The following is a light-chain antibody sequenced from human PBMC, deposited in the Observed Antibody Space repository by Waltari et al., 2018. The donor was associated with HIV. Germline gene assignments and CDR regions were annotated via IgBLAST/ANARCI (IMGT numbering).Light chain of an antibody. J-gene: IGKJ4*01. Sequence: DIVMTQSPLSLPVTPGEPASISCRSSQSLLHSNGYSYLDWYLQKPGQSRQLVIYLGYNRASGVPDRFSGSGSGTDFTLKRSRVEAEDAGMYYCMQGRQTPQVPFGGGTKVEIK. CDR1: QSLLHSNGYSY. V-gene: IGKV2-28*01. CDR2: LGY. CDR3: MQGRQTPQVP.